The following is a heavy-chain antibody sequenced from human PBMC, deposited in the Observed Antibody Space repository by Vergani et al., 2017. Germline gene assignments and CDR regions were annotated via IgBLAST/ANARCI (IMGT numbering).Heavy chain of an antibody. CDR1: GYSFTTYW. CDR2: LYPGDSNT. V-gene: IGHV5-51*01. Sequence: EVQLVQSGAEVRKPGESLKISCRGSGYSFTTYWIGWVRQMPGEGLEYMGILYPGDSNTRYSPSFQGQVSFTVDKSISTAYLQWTSLKASDTAMYYCARHTVPKGVREAFDIWGQGTMVTVSS. D-gene: IGHD4/OR15-4a*01. CDR3: ARHTVPKGVREAFDI. J-gene: IGHJ3*02.